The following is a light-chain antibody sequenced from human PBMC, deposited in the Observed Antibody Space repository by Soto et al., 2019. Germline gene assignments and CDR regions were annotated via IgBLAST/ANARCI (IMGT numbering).Light chain of an antibody. CDR2: GSS. J-gene: IGKJ1*01. CDR3: QQYRSYST. CDR1: QGIFDY. Sequence: DIQMTQSPSSLSASVGDRVTITCRASQGIFDYLAWFQQRPGQAPKRLIYGSSSLQSGVPSRFSGSGSGTEFTLTISSLQPDDFATYYCQQYRSYSTFGQGTKVDI. V-gene: IGKV1-16*01.